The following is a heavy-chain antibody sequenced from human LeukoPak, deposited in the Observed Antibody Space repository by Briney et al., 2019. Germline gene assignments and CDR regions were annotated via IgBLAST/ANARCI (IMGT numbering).Heavy chain of an antibody. CDR1: GGSFSGYY. V-gene: IGHV4-34*01. Sequence: SETLSLTCAVYGGSFSGYYWSWIRQPPGKGLEWIGEINHSGSTNYNPSLKSRVTISVDTSKNQFSLKLSSVTAADTAVYYCARGGYDFWSGYFGVAANWFDPWGQGTLVTVSS. CDR3: ARGGYDFWSGYFGVAANWFDP. CDR2: INHSGST. D-gene: IGHD3-3*01. J-gene: IGHJ5*02.